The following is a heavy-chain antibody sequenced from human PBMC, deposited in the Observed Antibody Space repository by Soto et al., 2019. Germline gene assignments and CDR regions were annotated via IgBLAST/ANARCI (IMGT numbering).Heavy chain of an antibody. V-gene: IGHV1-69*12. CDR2: IIPIFGTA. J-gene: IGHJ3*02. Sequence: QVQLVQSGAEVKKPGSSVKVSCKASGGTFSSYAISWVRQAPGQGLEWMGGIIPIFGTANYAEKFQGSVTITADESTSTAYMAVISLRSEDTAVYYCATDPGGNFHYAFAIWGKGTVVTVSS. D-gene: IGHD2-21*02. CDR3: ATDPGGNFHYAFAI. CDR1: GGTFSSYA.